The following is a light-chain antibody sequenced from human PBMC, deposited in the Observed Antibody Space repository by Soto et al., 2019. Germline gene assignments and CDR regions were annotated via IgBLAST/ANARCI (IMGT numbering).Light chain of an antibody. J-gene: IGKJ1*01. CDR3: QQSYSIPWT. CDR1: QSITSY. Sequence: EIQMTQSPSSLSASVGDRVTITCGASQSITSYLNWYQQKPGKAPQLLISTAASLHSGVPARFSGSVSATDGTITIIGLQQEDGSTYYCQQSYSIPWTFGQGTKVDIK. CDR2: TAA. V-gene: IGKV1-39*01.